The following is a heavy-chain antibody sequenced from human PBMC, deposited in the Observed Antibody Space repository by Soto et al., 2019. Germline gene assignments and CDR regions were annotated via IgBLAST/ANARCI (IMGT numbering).Heavy chain of an antibody. CDR3: ARGSHNFDS. CDR1: GGSISGTTYY. Sequence: SETLSLTXIVSGGSISGTTYYWSWIRQRPGKGLEWIGYISYSGKTYYNPSLKSRITMSVDTSKRQLSLKLRSVTAADAAVFYCARGSHNFDSWGQGVPVTVSS. D-gene: IGHD3-10*01. CDR2: ISYSGKT. J-gene: IGHJ4*02. V-gene: IGHV4-30-4*01.